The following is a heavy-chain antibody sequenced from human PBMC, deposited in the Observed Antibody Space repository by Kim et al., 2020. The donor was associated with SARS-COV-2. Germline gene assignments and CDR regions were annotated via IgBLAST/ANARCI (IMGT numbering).Heavy chain of an antibody. CDR2: ISYDGSNK. V-gene: IGHV3-30*04. Sequence: GGSLRLSCAASGFTFSSYAMHWVRQAPGKGLEWVAVISYDGSNKYYADSVKGRFTISRDNSKNTLYLQMNSLRAEDTAVYYCARGYGGEPSSWFDPWGQGTLVTVSS. CDR1: GFTFSSYA. CDR3: ARGYGGEPSSWFDP. J-gene: IGHJ5*02. D-gene: IGHD2-21*01.